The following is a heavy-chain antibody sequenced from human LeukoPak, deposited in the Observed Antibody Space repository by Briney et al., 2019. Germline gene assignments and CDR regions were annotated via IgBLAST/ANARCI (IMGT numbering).Heavy chain of an antibody. CDR3: ARVRRSSGGFDY. J-gene: IGHJ4*02. CDR2: MNPNSGAT. D-gene: IGHD6-19*01. CDR1: GYTFTGYY. Sequence: ASVKVPCKASGYTFTGYYIHWVRQAPGQGLEWMGWMNPNSGATNYAQKFQGRVTLTRDTSISTAFMELSRLRSDDTAVYYCARVRRSSGGFDYWGQGTLVTVSS. V-gene: IGHV1-2*02.